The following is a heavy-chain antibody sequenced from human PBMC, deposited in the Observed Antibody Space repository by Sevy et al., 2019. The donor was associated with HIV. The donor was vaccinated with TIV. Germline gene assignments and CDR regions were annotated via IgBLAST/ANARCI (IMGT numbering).Heavy chain of an antibody. V-gene: IGHV3-53*01. D-gene: IGHD3-3*01. CDR1: GFTVSSSY. CDR2: IYSGGST. CDR3: ARGRAVFGAVAINWFDP. J-gene: IGHJ5*02. Sequence: GSLRLSCAASGFTVSSSYMTWVRQPPGKGLEWVSVIYSGGSTYYSDSVKGRFTISRDNSKNTLYLQMNNLRADDTAVYYCARGRAVFGAVAINWFDPWGQGALVTVSS.